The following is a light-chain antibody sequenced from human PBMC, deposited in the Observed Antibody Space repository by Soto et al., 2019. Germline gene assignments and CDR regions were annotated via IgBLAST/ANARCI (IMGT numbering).Light chain of an antibody. J-gene: IGLJ2*01. Sequence: QSVLTQPASVSGSPGQSITISFTGTSSDIGGYNYVSWYQQHPGQAPILMIYDVSSRPSGVSNRVSGAKSGNTASLTISGLQAEDEADYYCSSYTSSRTVVFGGGTQLTVL. CDR1: SSDIGGYNY. CDR2: DVS. V-gene: IGLV2-14*01. CDR3: SSYTSSRTVV.